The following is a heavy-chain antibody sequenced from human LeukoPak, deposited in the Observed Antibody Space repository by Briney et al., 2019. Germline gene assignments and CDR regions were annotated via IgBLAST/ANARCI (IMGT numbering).Heavy chain of an antibody. V-gene: IGHV3-48*01. D-gene: IGHD5-12*01. J-gene: IGHJ4*03. CDR1: GFTFSSYS. Sequence: GGSLRLSCAASGFTFSSYSMNWVRQAPGKGLEWVSYISSSSSTIYYADSVKGRFTISRDNSKNTLYLQMNSLRAEDTAVYYCARDSGGYDFGVWGQGTLVTVSS. CDR2: ISSSSSTI. CDR3: ARDSGGYDFGV.